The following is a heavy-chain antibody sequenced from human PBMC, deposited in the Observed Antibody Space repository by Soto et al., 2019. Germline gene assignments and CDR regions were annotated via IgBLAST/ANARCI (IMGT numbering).Heavy chain of an antibody. D-gene: IGHD7-27*01. J-gene: IGHJ5*02. V-gene: IGHV4-34*01. CDR1: GGSFSGYY. CDR3: VRGRKLTGDYNWFDP. Sequence: SETLSLTCAVYGGSFSGYYWSWIRQPPGKGLEWIGEINHSGSTNYNPSLKSRVTISVDTSKNQFSLKLSSVTAADTAVYYCVRGRKLTGDYNWFDPWGQGTLVTVSS. CDR2: INHSGST.